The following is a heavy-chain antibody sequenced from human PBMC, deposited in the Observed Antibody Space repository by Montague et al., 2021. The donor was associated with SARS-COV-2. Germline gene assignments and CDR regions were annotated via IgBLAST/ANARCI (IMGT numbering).Heavy chain of an antibody. D-gene: IGHD2-15*01. J-gene: IGHJ5*02. V-gene: IGHV4-59*08. Sequence: SETRSLTCTVSGGSISGYYWSWIRQPPGKGLEWIGYIYYSGSTNYNPSLKSRVTISVDTSKNQFSLKPSSVTAADTAVYYCARLEAGDCSGGSCYSSWFDPWGQGTLVTVSS. CDR2: IYYSGST. CDR3: ARLEAGDCSGGSCYSSWFDP. CDR1: GGSISGYY.